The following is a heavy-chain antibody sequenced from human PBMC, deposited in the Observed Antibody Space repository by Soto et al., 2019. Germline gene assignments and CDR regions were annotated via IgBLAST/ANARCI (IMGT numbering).Heavy chain of an antibody. CDR2: IYHSGST. J-gene: IGHJ5*02. CDR1: GGSISSSNW. D-gene: IGHD2-2*02. CDR3: ARKDIVLVPAAIQSGWFDP. V-gene: IGHV4-4*02. Sequence: QVQLQESGPGLVKPSGTLSLTCAVSGGSISSSNWWSWVRQPPVKGLEWIGEIYHSGSTNYNPSLKSRVTISVDKSKNQFSLKLSSVTAADTAVYYCARKDIVLVPAAIQSGWFDPWGQGTLVTVSS.